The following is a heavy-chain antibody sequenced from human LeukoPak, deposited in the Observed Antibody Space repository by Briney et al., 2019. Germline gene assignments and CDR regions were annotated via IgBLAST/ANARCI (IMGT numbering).Heavy chain of an antibody. V-gene: IGHV3-23*01. J-gene: IGHJ2*01. CDR1: GFTFSSYA. CDR2: ISGSGDNT. Sequence: GGSLRLSCAASGFTFSSYAMSWVRQAPGKGLEWVSAISGSGDNTYYADSVKGRFTISRDSSKNTLFLHMHTLRAEDTAIYYCAKDRTVGASYWYFDLWGRDTLVTVSS. CDR3: AKDRTVGASYWYFDL. D-gene: IGHD1-26*01.